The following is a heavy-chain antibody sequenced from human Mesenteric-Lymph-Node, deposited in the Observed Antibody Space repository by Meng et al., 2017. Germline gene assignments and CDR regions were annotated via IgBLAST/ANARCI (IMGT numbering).Heavy chain of an antibody. CDR1: GGTFSSLA. Sequence: QVQLVKSGVEVKKPGYSVKVSCEASGGTFSSLAINWVRQARAQGLEWMGGIIPILGITNYAQKFQGRVTITADKSTSTVHMELSRLTSDDTAVYYCARQKRSASYFFDYWGQETLVTVSS. CDR3: ARQKRSASYFFDY. CDR2: IIPILGIT. D-gene: IGHD3-3*01. V-gene: IGHV1-69*10. J-gene: IGHJ4*02.